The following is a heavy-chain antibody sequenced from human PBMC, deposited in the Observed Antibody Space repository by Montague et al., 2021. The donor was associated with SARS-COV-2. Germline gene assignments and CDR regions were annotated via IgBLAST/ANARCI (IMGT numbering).Heavy chain of an antibody. Sequence: SETLSLTCTVSGGSVSAYYWTWVRQPAGKGLEWIGRIYYSGNTLYYPSLKSRLTMSLDTANNQFSLQLSSVVAADTAVYYCTRVREDILGGPGWRHNWFDPWGQGSLVTVSS. CDR2: IYYSGNT. CDR1: GGSVSAYY. V-gene: IGHV4-4*07. D-gene: IGHD2-15*01. J-gene: IGHJ5*02. CDR3: TRVREDILGGPGWRHNWFDP.